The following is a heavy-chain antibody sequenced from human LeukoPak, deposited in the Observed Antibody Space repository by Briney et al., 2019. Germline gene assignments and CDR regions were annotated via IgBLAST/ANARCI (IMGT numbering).Heavy chain of an antibody. CDR3: AREWQGGIAAAGTRIEGDY. CDR1: GFSVSGYW. V-gene: IGHV3-7*01. Sequence: GGSLRLSCAVCGFSVSGYWMTWVRRARGKGLEGVVNIKQEGSEKNYVDSVKGRFTISRDNAENSLFLQMNSLRVEDTAVYYCAREWQGGIAAAGTRIEGDYWGQGTLVAVSS. J-gene: IGHJ4*02. CDR2: IKQEGSEK. D-gene: IGHD6-13*01.